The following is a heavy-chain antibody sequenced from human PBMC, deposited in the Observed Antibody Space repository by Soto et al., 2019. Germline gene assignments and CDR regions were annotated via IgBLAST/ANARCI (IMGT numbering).Heavy chain of an antibody. CDR1: GFTFSSYW. CDR3: ESENFDWFATDYYYYGMDV. J-gene: IGHJ6*02. D-gene: IGHD3-9*01. V-gene: IGHV3-74*01. CDR2: INNDGSNK. Sequence: GGSLRLSCAASGFTFSSYWMHWVRQAPGKGLEWVSRINNDGSNKFYADSVKGRFTISRDNSKNTLYLQMNSLRAEDTAVYYCESENFDWFATDYYYYGMDVWGQGTTVTVSS.